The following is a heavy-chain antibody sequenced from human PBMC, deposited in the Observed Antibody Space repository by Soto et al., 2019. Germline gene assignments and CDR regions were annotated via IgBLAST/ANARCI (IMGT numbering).Heavy chain of an antibody. CDR1: GGTFSSYA. CDR3: ARGKGLSDAFDI. J-gene: IGHJ3*02. V-gene: IGHV1-69*13. CDR2: SIPIFGTA. Sequence: GASVKVSCKASGGTFSSYAISWVRQAPGQGLEWMGGSIPIFGTANYAQKFQGRVTITADESTRSAYMELSSLRSEDTAVYYCARGKGLSDAFDIWGQGTMVTVSS.